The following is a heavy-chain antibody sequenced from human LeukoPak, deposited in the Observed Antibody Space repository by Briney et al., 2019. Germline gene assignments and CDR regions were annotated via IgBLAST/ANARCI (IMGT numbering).Heavy chain of an antibody. D-gene: IGHD4-17*01. CDR3: ATLLLGAMTTVTLADY. Sequence: GGSLRLSCAASGFTFSNYSMNWVRQAPGKGLEWVSSISSSGSYIYYADSVKGRFTISRDNAKNSAYLQMNSLRADDAAVCYCATLLLGAMTTVTLADYWGQGTLVTVSS. CDR1: GFTFSNYS. J-gene: IGHJ4*02. V-gene: IGHV3-21*01. CDR2: ISSSGSYI.